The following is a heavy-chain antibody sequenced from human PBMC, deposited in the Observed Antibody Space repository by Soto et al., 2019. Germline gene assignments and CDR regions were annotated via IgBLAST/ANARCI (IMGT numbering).Heavy chain of an antibody. D-gene: IGHD2-2*02. CDR2: ISAYNGNT. V-gene: IGHV1-18*01. Sequence: ASVKVSCKASGYSFTSYGIGWVRQVPGQGPEWMGWISAYNGNTNYAQKLQGRVTMTTDISTSTAYMELRSLRSDDTAVYYCARDCSSTSCYTNHYYYYYGMDVWGQGTTVTVSS. CDR3: ARDCSSTSCYTNHYYYYYGMDV. J-gene: IGHJ6*02. CDR1: GYSFTSYG.